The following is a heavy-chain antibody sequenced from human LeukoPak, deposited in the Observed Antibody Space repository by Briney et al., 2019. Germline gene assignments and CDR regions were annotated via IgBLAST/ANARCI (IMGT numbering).Heavy chain of an antibody. V-gene: IGHV4-31*03. D-gene: IGHD2-2*01. CDR2: IYYSGST. CDR3: ARTDTSVSFDY. Sequence: SESLSLTCSVSGGSISSDCYCWSWIRQRPGKGLEWIGYIYYSGSTYYNPSLKSRVTMSVDTSKNRFSLKLSSVTAADTAVYYWARTDTSVSFDYWGQGTLVTASS. J-gene: IGHJ4*02. CDR1: GGSISSDCYC.